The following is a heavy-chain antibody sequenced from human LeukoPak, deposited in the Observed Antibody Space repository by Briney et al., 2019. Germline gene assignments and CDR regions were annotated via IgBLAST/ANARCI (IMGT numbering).Heavy chain of an antibody. Sequence: GRSLRLSCAASGFTFSSYGMHWVRQAPGRGLEWVAVISYDGSNKYYADSVKGRFTISRDNSKNTLYLQMNSLRAEDTAVYYCARGEDGYNPNIDYWGQGTLVTVSS. V-gene: IGHV3-30*03. J-gene: IGHJ4*02. CDR2: ISYDGSNK. D-gene: IGHD5-24*01. CDR1: GFTFSSYG. CDR3: ARGEDGYNPNIDY.